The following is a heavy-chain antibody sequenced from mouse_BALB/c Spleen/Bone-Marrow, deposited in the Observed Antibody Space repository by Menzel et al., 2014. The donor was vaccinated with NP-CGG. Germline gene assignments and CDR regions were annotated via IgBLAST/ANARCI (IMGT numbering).Heavy chain of an antibody. CDR1: GFNIKDTY. CDR3: AVYDYEGFAY. D-gene: IGHD2-4*01. V-gene: IGHV14-3*02. CDR2: IDPANGNT. J-gene: IGHJ3*01. Sequence: EVKVVESGAELVKPGASVKLSCTASGFNIKDTYMHWVKQRPEQGLEWIGRIDPANGNTKYDPKFQGKATITADTSSNTAYLQLSSLTSEDTAVYYCAVYDYEGFAYWGQGILVTVSA.